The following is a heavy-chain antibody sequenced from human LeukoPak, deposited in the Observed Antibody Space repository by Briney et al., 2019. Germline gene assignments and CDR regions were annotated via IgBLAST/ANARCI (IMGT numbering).Heavy chain of an antibody. CDR1: GGSISSYY. Sequence: SETLSLTCTVSGGSISSYYWSWIRQPPGKGLEWIGYIYYSGSTNYNPSLKSRVTISVDTSKNQFSLKLSSVTAADTAVYYCARESSNYYDSSGYYAFDYWGQGTLVTVSS. CDR2: IYYSGST. J-gene: IGHJ4*02. D-gene: IGHD3-22*01. CDR3: ARESSNYYDSSGYYAFDY. V-gene: IGHV4-59*12.